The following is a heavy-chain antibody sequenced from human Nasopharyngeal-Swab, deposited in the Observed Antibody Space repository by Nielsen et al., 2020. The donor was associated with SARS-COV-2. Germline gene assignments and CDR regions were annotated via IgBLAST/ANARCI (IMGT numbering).Heavy chain of an antibody. J-gene: IGHJ6*03. V-gene: IGHV3-23*01. CDR3: AKSVCSGTNCYSYYYYMDV. CDR1: GFTVSSNY. Sequence: GESLKISCAASGFTVSSNYMSWVRQAPGKGLEWVSAISGSGGGTYYADSVKGRFTISRDNSRNTLYLQMNSLRAEDTAVYYCAKSVCSGTNCYSYYYYMDVWGKGTTVTVSS. CDR2: ISGSGGGT. D-gene: IGHD2-2*02.